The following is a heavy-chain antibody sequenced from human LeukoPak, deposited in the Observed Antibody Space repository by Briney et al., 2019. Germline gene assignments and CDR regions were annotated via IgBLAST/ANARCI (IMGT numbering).Heavy chain of an antibody. CDR1: GGSISSGGYS. CDR2: IYYSGST. V-gene: IGHV4-61*08. J-gene: IGHJ4*02. D-gene: IGHD5-18*01. CDR3: ARGEAAMVGYFDY. Sequence: ASQTLSLTCAVSGGSISSGGYSWSWIRQPPGKGLEWIGYIYYSGSTNYNPSLKSRVTISVDTSKNQFSLKLSSVTAADTAVYYCARGEAAMVGYFDYWGQGTLVTVSS.